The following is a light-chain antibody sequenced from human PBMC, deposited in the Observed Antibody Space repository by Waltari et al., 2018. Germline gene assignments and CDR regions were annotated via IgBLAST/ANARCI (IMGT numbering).Light chain of an antibody. CDR2: DAS. J-gene: IGKJ4*01. CDR3: QQRYA. CDR1: QDVNDY. V-gene: IGKV3-11*01. Sequence: EIVLTQSPATLSLSPGQRAALSCRASQDVNDYLAWYQQKHGQPPRLLIYDASKRATGIPARFSGSGSGTDFTLTISTLGPEDFGVYYCQQRYAFGGGTTVEI.